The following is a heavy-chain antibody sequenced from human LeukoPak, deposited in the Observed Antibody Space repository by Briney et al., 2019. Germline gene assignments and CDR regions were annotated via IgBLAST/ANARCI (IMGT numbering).Heavy chain of an antibody. D-gene: IGHD2-21*02. CDR1: GCTFSSYA. CDR3: ARDSWAYCGGDCYNYYGLDV. CDR2: ISAYNGNT. V-gene: IGHV1-18*01. J-gene: IGHJ6*02. Sequence: ASVKVSCKASGCTFSSYAISWVRQAPGQGLEWMGWISAYNGNTNYVQKLQGRVTITTDTSTSTAYMELRSLRSDDTAVYYCARDSWAYCGGDCYNYYGLDVWGQGTTVTVSS.